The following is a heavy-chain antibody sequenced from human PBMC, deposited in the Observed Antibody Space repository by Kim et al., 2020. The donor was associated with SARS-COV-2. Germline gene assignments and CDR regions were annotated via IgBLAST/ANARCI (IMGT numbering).Heavy chain of an antibody. V-gene: IGHV3-23*01. D-gene: IGHD2-2*01. Sequence: ADSVKGRFTISRDNANNTLDLQMNSLGAEDTAVYYCAKFAGPISAAMFDYWGQGTLVTVSS. J-gene: IGHJ4*02. CDR3: AKFAGPISAAMFDY.